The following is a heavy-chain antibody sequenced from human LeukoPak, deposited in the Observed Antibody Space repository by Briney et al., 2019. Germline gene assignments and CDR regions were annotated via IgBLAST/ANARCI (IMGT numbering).Heavy chain of an antibody. V-gene: IGHV3-48*03. D-gene: IGHD6-6*01. J-gene: IGHJ4*02. CDR1: GFTFRSYE. CDR3: ARDLEYTTSSGDY. CDR2: ISSSGSTI. Sequence: GGSLRLSCAAPGFTFRSYEMNWVRQAPGKGLEWVSYISSSGSTIFYADSVKGRFTISRDNAKNSLYLQMNSLRAEDTAVYYCARDLEYTTSSGDYWGQGTLVIVSS.